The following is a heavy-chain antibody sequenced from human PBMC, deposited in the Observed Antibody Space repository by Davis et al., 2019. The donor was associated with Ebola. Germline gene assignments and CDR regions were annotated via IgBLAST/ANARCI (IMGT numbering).Heavy chain of an antibody. CDR2: VSATPQA. D-gene: IGHD6-13*01. CDR3: GRDILGVAAGPDS. CDR1: GFTFSDNW. V-gene: IGHV3-69-1*01. J-gene: IGHJ5*02. Sequence: GGSLRLSCRVSGFTFSDNWMTWVRQVPGKGLVWVASVSATPQADYADSFKGRFTISRDNAKNSVYLQMNSLRVDDTAVYYCGRDILGVAAGPDSWGQGTLVTVSS.